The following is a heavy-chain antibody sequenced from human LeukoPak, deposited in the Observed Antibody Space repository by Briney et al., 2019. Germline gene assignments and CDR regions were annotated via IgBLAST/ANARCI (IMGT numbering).Heavy chain of an antibody. D-gene: IGHD5-18*01. J-gene: IGHJ4*02. CDR2: INHSGST. V-gene: IGHV4-34*01. CDR3: ARSLRGIQNY. CDR1: GGSFSGYY. Sequence: SETLSLTCAVYGGSFSGYYWSWIRQPPGKGLEWIGEINHSGSTNYNPSLKSRVTISVDTSKNQCSLKLSSVTAADTAVYYCARSLRGIQNYWGQGTLVTVSS.